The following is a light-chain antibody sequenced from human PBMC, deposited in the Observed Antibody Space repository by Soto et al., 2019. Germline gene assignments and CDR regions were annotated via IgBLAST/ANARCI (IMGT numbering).Light chain of an antibody. CDR3: QQYENFPIT. J-gene: IGKJ5*01. Sequence: DMQMTQSPSSLSTSVGDRVTITCQASQDISIYLNWYQQKPGKPPELLIYDASNLETGVPSRFSGSGSGTDFTFTISSLQPEDIGTYYCQQYENFPITFGQGTRLEI. CDR1: QDISIY. CDR2: DAS. V-gene: IGKV1-33*01.